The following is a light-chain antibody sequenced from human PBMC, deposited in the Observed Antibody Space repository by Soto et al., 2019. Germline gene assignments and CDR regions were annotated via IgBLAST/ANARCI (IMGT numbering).Light chain of an antibody. J-gene: IGKJ2*01. CDR1: QTSLYSSNNNNY. CDR3: QQYYSTPYT. Sequence: DIVMTQSPDSLAVSLGERATINCKSSQTSLYSSNNNNYLAWYQQKPGQPPKLLIYWASTRKSGVPDRFGGSGSGTDFTLPMRSLQAENVAVYYCQQYYSTPYTFGQGTKLEIK. CDR2: WAS. V-gene: IGKV4-1*01.